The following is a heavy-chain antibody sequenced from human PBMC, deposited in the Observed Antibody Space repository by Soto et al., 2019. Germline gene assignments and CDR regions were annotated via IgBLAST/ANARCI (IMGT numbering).Heavy chain of an antibody. J-gene: IGHJ4*02. CDR1: GFTFSSYS. CDR3: ARDLRIAAAGA. CDR2: ISSSSRYI. D-gene: IGHD6-13*01. Sequence: GGSLRLSCAASGFTFSSYSMNWVRQAPGKGLEWVSSISSSSRYIYYADSVKGRFTISRDNAKNSLYLQMNSLRAEDTAVYYCARDLRIAAAGAWGQGTLVTVSS. V-gene: IGHV3-21*01.